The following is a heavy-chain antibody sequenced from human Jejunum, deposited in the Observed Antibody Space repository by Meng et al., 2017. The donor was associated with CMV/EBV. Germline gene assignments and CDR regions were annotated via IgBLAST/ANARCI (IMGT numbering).Heavy chain of an antibody. CDR1: GGSINNYY. CDR2: IYTSGST. J-gene: IGHJ4*02. D-gene: IGHD6-19*01. Sequence: QVQPPGSGPGLVKPSETLSLICTVSGGSINNYYWNWIRQSAGKGLEWIGRIYTSGSTNYNPSLQSRVTMSVDTSKNQFSLKLTSVTAADTAVYYCARGYSSDWYDYWGQGALVTVSS. CDR3: ARGYSSDWYDY. V-gene: IGHV4-4*07.